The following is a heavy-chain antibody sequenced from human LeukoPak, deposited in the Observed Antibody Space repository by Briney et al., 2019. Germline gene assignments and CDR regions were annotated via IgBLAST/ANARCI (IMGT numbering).Heavy chain of an antibody. Sequence: ASVKVSCKTSGFTFTGYYIHWVRRAPGQGPEWMGLIKPNSGGTNYAQKFQGRATMTRDTSISTAYMELTGLRSDDTAMYYCARSVTKNSFDYWGQGTLVTVSS. D-gene: IGHD4-17*01. CDR3: ARSVTKNSFDY. V-gene: IGHV1-2*02. CDR1: GFTFTGYY. CDR2: IKPNSGGT. J-gene: IGHJ4*02.